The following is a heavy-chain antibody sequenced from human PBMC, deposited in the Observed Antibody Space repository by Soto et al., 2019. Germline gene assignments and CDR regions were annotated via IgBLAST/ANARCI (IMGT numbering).Heavy chain of an antibody. CDR3: ARGHLYSYDSRGYGGDY. J-gene: IGHJ4*02. CDR1: GFTFSSYW. D-gene: IGHD3-22*01. CDR2: INSDGSST. Sequence: EVQLVESGGGLVQPGGSLRLSCAASGFTFSSYWMHWVRQAPGKGLVWVSRINSDGSSTTYADSVKGRITISRDNAKNTLYLQMNSLRADDTAVYYCARGHLYSYDSRGYGGDYWGQGTLVTVSS. V-gene: IGHV3-74*01.